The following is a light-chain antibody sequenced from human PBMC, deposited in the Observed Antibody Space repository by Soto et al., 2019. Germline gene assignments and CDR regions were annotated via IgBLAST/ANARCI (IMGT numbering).Light chain of an antibody. CDR2: KAS. CDR1: QGISSY. J-gene: IGKJ1*01. V-gene: IGKV1-5*03. CDR3: QHYNSYSEA. Sequence: DLQMTQSPSTLSAYVGARVTITCRASQGISSYVAWYQKKPGKAPKLLIYKASTLKSGVPSRFSGSGSGTEFTLTISSLQPDEFATYYCQHYNSYSEAFGRGTKVDI.